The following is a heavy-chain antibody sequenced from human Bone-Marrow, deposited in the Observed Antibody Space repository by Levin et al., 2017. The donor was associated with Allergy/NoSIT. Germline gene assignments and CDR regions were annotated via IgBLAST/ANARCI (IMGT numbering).Heavy chain of an antibody. CDR3: AKDKAAAAGTAFDY. D-gene: IGHD6-13*01. CDR1: GFTFDDYA. Sequence: PGGSLRLSCAASGFTFDDYAMHWVRQAPGKGLEWVSGISWNSGSIGYADSVKGRFTISRDNAKNSLYLQMNSLRAEDTALYYCAKDKAAAAGTAFDYWGQGTLVTVSS. V-gene: IGHV3-9*01. J-gene: IGHJ4*02. CDR2: ISWNSGSI.